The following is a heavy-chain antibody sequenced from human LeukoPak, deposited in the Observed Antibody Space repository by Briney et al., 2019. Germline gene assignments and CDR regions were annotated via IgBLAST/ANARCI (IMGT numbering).Heavy chain of an antibody. Sequence: PSETLSLICTVSGGSISSYYWSWIRQPAGKGLEWIGRIYTSGSTNYNPSLKSRVTMSVDTSKNQFSLKLSSVTAADTAVYYCARDRAGTIRGGMDVWGQGTTVTVSS. D-gene: IGHD1-7*01. CDR2: IYTSGST. V-gene: IGHV4-4*07. CDR1: GGSISSYY. CDR3: ARDRAGTIRGGMDV. J-gene: IGHJ6*02.